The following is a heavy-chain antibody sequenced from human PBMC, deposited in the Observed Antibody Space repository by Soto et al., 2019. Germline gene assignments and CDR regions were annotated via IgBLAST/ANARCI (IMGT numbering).Heavy chain of an antibody. Sequence: GGSLRLSCAASGFTFSSYAMHWVLQAPCKGLEWVAVISYDGSNKYYADSVKGRFTISRDNSKNTLYLQMNSLRAEDTAVYYCARALGAFSNYGVYGMDVWGQGTTVTVSS. CDR1: GFTFSSYA. CDR3: ARALGAFSNYGVYGMDV. V-gene: IGHV3-30-3*01. J-gene: IGHJ6*02. CDR2: ISYDGSNK. D-gene: IGHD4-4*01.